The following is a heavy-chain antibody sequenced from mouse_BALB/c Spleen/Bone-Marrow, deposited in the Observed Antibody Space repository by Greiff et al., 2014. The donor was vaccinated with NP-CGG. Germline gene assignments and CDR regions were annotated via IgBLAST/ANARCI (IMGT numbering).Heavy chain of an antibody. D-gene: IGHD1-1*01. CDR3: ARHSGSTSYYYTMDY. V-gene: IGHV5-9-3*01. CDR2: ISSGGSHT. Sequence: VQLKESGGGLVKPGGSLKLSCAASGFTFSSFAMSWVRQTPEKRLEWVATISSGGSHTYYPDSVKGRFTISRDNAKNTLYLQMSSLRSEDTAMYYCARHSGSTSYYYTMDYWGQGTSVTVSS. J-gene: IGHJ4*01. CDR1: GFTFSSFA.